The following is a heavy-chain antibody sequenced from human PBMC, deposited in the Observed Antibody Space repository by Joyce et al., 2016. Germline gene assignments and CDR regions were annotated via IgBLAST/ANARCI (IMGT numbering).Heavy chain of an antibody. D-gene: IGHD3-16*01. CDR3: ARGDRTYYDYVWGSPTFSFDV. V-gene: IGHV1-69*01. J-gene: IGHJ3*01. Sequence: QVQLVQSGAEVKKPGSSVKVSCKASGGTSSNYARSWVRQSPGKGLEWVGGIIPILGTANNAQKFQDSVTITAYESASSAYMVLSSLRAEDTAVYYCARGDRTYYDYVWGSPTFSFDVWGQGTFVTVSS. CDR1: GGTSSNYA. CDR2: IIPILGTA.